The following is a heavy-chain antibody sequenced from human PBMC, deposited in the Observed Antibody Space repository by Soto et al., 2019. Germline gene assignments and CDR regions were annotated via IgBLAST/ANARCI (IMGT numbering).Heavy chain of an antibody. CDR1: NGSISTYY. CDR2: IYYTGSP. Sequence: PSETLSLTCTVSNGSISTYYWSWIRQPPGRSLEWIGHIYYTGSPTYNPSLTSRVTISENTSQKTISLTLISVTAEDTAVYYCARSRSTRQPFDYWGQGTLVTVSS. J-gene: IGHJ4*01. D-gene: IGHD5-12*01. V-gene: IGHV4-59*01. CDR3: ARSRSTRQPFDY.